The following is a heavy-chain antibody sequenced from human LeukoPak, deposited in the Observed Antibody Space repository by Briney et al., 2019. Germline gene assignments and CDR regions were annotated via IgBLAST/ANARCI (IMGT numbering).Heavy chain of an antibody. CDR2: ISSGTSYI. Sequence: PGGSLRLSCAASGFTFSTYTVNWVRQAPGKGLEWVSSISSGTSYIYYADSVKGRFTISRDNAKNSLHLQMNSLRAEDTAVYYCARDRATGTTNYYYYYGMDVWGKGTTVTVSS. J-gene: IGHJ6*04. CDR1: GFTFSTYT. V-gene: IGHV3-21*01. D-gene: IGHD1-1*01. CDR3: ARDRATGTTNYYYYYGMDV.